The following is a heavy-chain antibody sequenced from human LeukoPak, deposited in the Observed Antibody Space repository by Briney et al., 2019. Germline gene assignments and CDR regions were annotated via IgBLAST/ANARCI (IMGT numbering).Heavy chain of an antibody. CDR1: GFTVSSNY. D-gene: IGHD3-3*01. CDR2: IYSGGST. J-gene: IGHJ3*02. CDR3: ARALLSDFWSVFDAFDI. V-gene: IGHV3-53*01. Sequence: GGSLRLSCAASGFTVSSNYMSWVRQAPGKGLEWVSVIYSGGSTYYADSVKGRFTISRDNSKNTLYLQMNSLRAEDTAVYYCARALLSDFWSVFDAFDIWGQGTMVTVSS.